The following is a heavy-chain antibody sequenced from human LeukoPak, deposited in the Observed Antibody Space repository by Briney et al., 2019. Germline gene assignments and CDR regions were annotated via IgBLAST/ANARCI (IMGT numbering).Heavy chain of an antibody. V-gene: IGHV3-48*03. D-gene: IGHD6-25*01. Sequence: GGSLRLSCAASGFTFSTYEMNWVRQAPGKGLEWISYISSSGSTRYYADSVMGRFTISRDNAENSLFLQMNSLKVDDMAVYYCTRDRYSSGPVGAFDIWGQGTMLTVSS. CDR1: GFTFSTYE. CDR2: ISSSGSTR. J-gene: IGHJ3*02. CDR3: TRDRYSSGPVGAFDI.